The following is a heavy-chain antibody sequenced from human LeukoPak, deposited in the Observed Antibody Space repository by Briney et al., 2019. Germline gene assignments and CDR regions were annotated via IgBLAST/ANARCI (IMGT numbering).Heavy chain of an antibody. D-gene: IGHD3-22*01. Sequence: GASVKVSCKASGYTFTGYYMHWVRQAPGQGLEWMGWINPNSGGTNYAQKFQGRVTMTRDTSISTAYMELSRLRSDDTAVYYCARAPLYYYDSSGYFNFDYWGQGTLVTVSP. CDR3: ARAPLYYYDSSGYFNFDY. V-gene: IGHV1-2*02. J-gene: IGHJ4*02. CDR2: INPNSGGT. CDR1: GYTFTGYY.